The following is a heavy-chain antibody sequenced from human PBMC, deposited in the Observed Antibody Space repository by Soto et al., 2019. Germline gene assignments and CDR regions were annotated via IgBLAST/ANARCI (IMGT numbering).Heavy chain of an antibody. Sequence: ASETLSLTCTVSGGSISSYYCSWIRQPPGKGLEWIGYIYYSGSTNYNPSLKSRVTISVDTSKNQFSLKLSSVTAADTAVYYCARNYGSGSSNYYYGMDVWGQGTTVTVSS. CDR3: ARNYGSGSSNYYYGMDV. J-gene: IGHJ6*02. D-gene: IGHD3-10*01. V-gene: IGHV4-59*01. CDR2: IYYSGST. CDR1: GGSISSYY.